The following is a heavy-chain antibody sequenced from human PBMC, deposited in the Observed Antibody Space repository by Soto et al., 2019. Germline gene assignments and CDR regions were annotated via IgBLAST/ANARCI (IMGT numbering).Heavy chain of an antibody. V-gene: IGHV3-21*06. CDR3: AREGVHNYNEYYFDY. CDR1: GFTFCYYA. J-gene: IGHJ4*02. Sequence: AGGSLRLSCAASGFTFCYYALHWVRRAPGKGLEWVSSISGIRDYIRYADSVKGRFTISRDNAKTSLYLQMNSLTAEDTAVYYCAREGVHNYNEYYFDYWGQGTLVTASS. CDR2: ISGIRDYI. D-gene: IGHD3-22*01.